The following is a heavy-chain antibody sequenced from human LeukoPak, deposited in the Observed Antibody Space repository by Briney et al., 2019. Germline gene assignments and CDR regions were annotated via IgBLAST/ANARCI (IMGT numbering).Heavy chain of an antibody. CDR1: GFTFDDYG. CDR3: ARGRAGIYKSPFDY. CDR2: INWNGGST. D-gene: IGHD5-12*01. V-gene: IGHV3-20*04. J-gene: IGHJ4*02. Sequence: GGSLRLSCAASGFTFDDYGMSWVRQAPGKGLEWVSGINWNGGSTGYADSVKGRFTISRDNAKNSLYLQMNSLRAEDTALYYCARGRAGIYKSPFDYWGQGTLVTVSS.